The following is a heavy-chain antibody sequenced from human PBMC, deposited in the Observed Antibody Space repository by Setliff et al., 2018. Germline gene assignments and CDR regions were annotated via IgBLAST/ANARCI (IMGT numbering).Heavy chain of an antibody. V-gene: IGHV1-18*01. J-gene: IGHJ4*01. D-gene: IGHD2-2*01. CDR3: ARFVLDCTRTSCKRNPGSEF. CDR1: GYTFTDFG. CDR2: VSPNNGNT. Sequence: ASVKVSCKASGYTFTDFGMNWVRQAPGQGLEWMGWVSPNNGNTYSTQKFQGRVTLTTDTSTSIAYMEVKSLTSDDTAVYYCARFVLDCTRTSCKRNPGSEFWGQGTLVTVSS.